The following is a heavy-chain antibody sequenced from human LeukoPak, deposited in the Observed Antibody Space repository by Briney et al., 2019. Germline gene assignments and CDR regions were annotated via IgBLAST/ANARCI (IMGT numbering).Heavy chain of an antibody. Sequence: GRSLRLSCAASGFTFDDYAMHWVRQAPGKGLEWVSGISWNSGSIGYADSVKGRFTTSRDNAKNSLYLQMNSLRAEDTALYYCAKAGPYYYDSSGYYDYWGQGTLVTVSS. D-gene: IGHD3-22*01. CDR2: ISWNSGSI. CDR1: GFTFDDYA. J-gene: IGHJ4*02. CDR3: AKAGPYYYDSSGYYDY. V-gene: IGHV3-9*01.